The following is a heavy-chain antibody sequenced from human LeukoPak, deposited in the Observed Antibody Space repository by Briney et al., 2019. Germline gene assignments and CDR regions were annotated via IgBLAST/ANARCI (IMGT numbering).Heavy chain of an antibody. Sequence: GGSLRLSCAASGFTFSSYEMNWVRQAPGKGLEWVSYISSSGSTIYYADSVKGRFTIYRDNDKNSMYLQTDSLRAEDTAVYYWARVSILTGLDYWGRGTLVAVSS. CDR1: GFTFSSYE. V-gene: IGHV3-48*03. CDR2: ISSSGSTI. CDR3: ARVSILTGLDY. D-gene: IGHD3-9*01. J-gene: IGHJ4*02.